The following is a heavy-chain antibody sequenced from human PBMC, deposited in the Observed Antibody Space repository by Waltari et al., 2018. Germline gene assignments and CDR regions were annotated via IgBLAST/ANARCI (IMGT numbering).Heavy chain of an antibody. CDR1: GYSLSSGFY. V-gene: IGHV4-38-2*01. CDR3: GRLEGQLVEY. CDR2: IHHSGIT. J-gene: IGHJ4*02. Sequence: QVQLQESGPGLVKPSETLSLTCVVSGYSLSSGFYWGLIWQPPGKGLEWIASIHHSGITHYNPSLQSRVIISVDTSKNQFSLKLNSVTATDTAGYYCGRLEGQLVEYWGQGTLVTVSS. D-gene: IGHD6-6*01.